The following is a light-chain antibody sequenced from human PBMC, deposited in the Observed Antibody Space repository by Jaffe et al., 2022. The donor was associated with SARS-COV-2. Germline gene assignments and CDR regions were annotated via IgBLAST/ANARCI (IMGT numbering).Light chain of an antibody. Sequence: EIVLTQSPDTLSLSPGERATLSCRASQSVSSSYLAWYQQKPGQAPRLLVYGASSRATGIPDRFSGSESGTDFTLTISRLEPEDFAVYYCQQYGSSPYTFGQGTKLEIK. CDR1: QSVSSSY. V-gene: IGKV3-20*01. J-gene: IGKJ2*01. CDR2: GAS. CDR3: QQYGSSPYT.